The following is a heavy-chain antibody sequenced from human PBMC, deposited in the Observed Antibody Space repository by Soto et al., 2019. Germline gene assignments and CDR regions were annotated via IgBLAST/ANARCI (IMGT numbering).Heavy chain of an antibody. Sequence: SETLSLTCTVSGGSISSSIYCGGWIRQPPGKGLEWIGSIFYSGSTYYNPSLKSRVTISVDTSKNQFSLKLSSVTAADTAVYYCARHDWAKPFDYWGQGTLVTLSS. CDR2: IFYSGST. CDR3: ARHDWAKPFDY. D-gene: IGHD3-9*01. CDR1: GGSISSSIYC. J-gene: IGHJ4*02. V-gene: IGHV4-39*01.